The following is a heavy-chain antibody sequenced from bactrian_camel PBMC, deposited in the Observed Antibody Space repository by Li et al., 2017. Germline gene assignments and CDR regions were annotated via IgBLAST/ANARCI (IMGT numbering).Heavy chain of an antibody. CDR3: AAANVPVVAIATMTRVLREMDFPD. CDR2: VVIGSGKP. CDR1: LYIYSSYC. J-gene: IGHJ4*01. D-gene: IGHD2*01. V-gene: IGHV3S54*01. Sequence: VQLVESGGGSVQTDGSLRLSCEISLYIYSSYCMGWFRQSPGKDREAVATVVIGSGKPFYADSVKGRFTISQDQARNTLYLEMSSLQSEDTAMYHCAAANVPVVAIATMTRVLREMDFPDWGRGTQVTVS.